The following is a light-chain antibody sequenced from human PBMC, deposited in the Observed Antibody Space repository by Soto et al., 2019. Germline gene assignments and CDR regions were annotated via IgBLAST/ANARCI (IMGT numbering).Light chain of an antibody. CDR1: QGISSY. J-gene: IGKJ1*01. CDR3: QQYNSYPQT. Sequence: AIRLTHSPSSLSSSTGDRVTMTCRASQGISSYLAWYQQKPVKAPKLLIYAASTLQSGVPSRFSGSGSGTDFTLTISCLQSEDFATYYCQQYNSYPQTFGEGTKVDI. V-gene: IGKV1-8*01. CDR2: AAS.